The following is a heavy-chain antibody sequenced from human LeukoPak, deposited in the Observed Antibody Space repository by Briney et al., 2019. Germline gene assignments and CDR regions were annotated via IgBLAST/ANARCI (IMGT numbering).Heavy chain of an antibody. CDR2: IYTSGST. CDR3: AREGFDGSGSYYYDY. V-gene: IGHV4-4*07. Sequence: SETLSLTCTVSGGSISSYYWSGIRQPAGKGLEWIGRIYTSGSTNYNPSLKSRVTMSVDTSKNQFSLKLSSVTAADTAVYYCAREGFDGSGSYYYDYWGQGTLVTVSS. CDR1: GGSISSYY. J-gene: IGHJ4*02. D-gene: IGHD3-10*01.